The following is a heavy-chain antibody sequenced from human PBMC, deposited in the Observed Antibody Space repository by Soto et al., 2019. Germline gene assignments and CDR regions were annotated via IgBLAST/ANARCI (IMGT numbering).Heavy chain of an antibody. D-gene: IGHD2-2*03. V-gene: IGHV3-48*01. J-gene: IGHJ4*02. CDR3: ARDLDIVVVPAAMPSGY. Sequence: PGGSLRLSCAASGFTFSSYSMNWVRQAPGKGLEWVSYISSSSSTIYYADSVKGRFTISRDNAKNSLYLQMNSLRAEDTAVYYWARDLDIVVVPAAMPSGYWGQGTLVTVSS. CDR2: ISSSSSTI. CDR1: GFTFSSYS.